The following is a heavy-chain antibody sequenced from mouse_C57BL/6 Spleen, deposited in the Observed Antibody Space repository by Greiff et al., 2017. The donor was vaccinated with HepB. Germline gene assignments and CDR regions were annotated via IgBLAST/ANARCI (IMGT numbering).Heavy chain of an antibody. CDR3: AREDGNYWYFDV. V-gene: IGHV5-4*01. D-gene: IGHD2-1*01. CDR1: GFTFSSYA. Sequence: EVKLVESGGGLVKPGGSLKLSCAASGFTFSSYAMSWVRQTPEKRLEWVATISDGGSYTYYPDNVKGRFTISRDNAKNNLYLQMSHLKSEDTAVYYCAREDGNYWYFDVWGTGTTVTVSS. J-gene: IGHJ1*03. CDR2: ISDGGSYT.